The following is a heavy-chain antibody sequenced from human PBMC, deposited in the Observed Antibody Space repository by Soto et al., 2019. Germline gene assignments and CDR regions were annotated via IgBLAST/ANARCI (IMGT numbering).Heavy chain of an antibody. CDR1: GFTFSSYS. CDR2: ISSSSSYI. J-gene: IGHJ6*02. Sequence: EVQLVESGGGLVKPGGSLRLSCAASGFTFSSYSMNWVRQAPGKGLEWVSSISSSSSYIYYADSVKGRFTISRDNAKNSLYLQMNSLRAEDTAVYYCARDLVVVAAVYYYYGMDVWGQGTTVTVSS. D-gene: IGHD2-15*01. V-gene: IGHV3-21*01. CDR3: ARDLVVVAAVYYYYGMDV.